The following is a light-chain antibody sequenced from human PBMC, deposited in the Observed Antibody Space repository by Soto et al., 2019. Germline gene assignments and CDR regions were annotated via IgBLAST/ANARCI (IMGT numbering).Light chain of an antibody. Sequence: DIVMTQSPLSLPVTPGEPASISCRSSQSLLHSDGYNYLDWFLQRPGQSPQLLIYLGSSRASGVPDRFSGSGSGTEFTLKISRVEAEDVGVYYCMQALQTPLTFGGGTKVDI. J-gene: IGKJ4*01. V-gene: IGKV2-28*01. CDR1: QSLLHSDGYNY. CDR3: MQALQTPLT. CDR2: LGS.